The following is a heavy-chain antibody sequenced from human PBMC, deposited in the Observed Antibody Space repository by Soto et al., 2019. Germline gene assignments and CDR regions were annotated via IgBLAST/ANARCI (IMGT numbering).Heavy chain of an antibody. J-gene: IGHJ4*02. D-gene: IGHD2-15*01. V-gene: IGHV3-64*01. CDR2: ISSNGGST. Sequence: EVQLVESGGGLVQPGGSLRLSCAASGFTFSSYAMHWVRQAPGKGLEYVSAISSNGGSTYYANSVKGRFTISRDNSKNTLYLQMGSLRAEDMAVYYCARKGRGSYYFDYWGQGTLVTVSS. CDR3: ARKGRGSYYFDY. CDR1: GFTFSSYA.